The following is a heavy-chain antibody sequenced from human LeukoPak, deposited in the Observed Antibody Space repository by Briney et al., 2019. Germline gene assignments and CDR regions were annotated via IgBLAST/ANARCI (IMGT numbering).Heavy chain of an antibody. CDR2: FVLGSGNT. D-gene: IGHD2-2*01. Sequence: SVTVSCKVSGFTFTSSAAQWVRQARGQRLEWIGWFVLGSGNTNYAQKFQERLTITRNMSTTTAYMELSRLTSEDTAVYFCAVDQGRPAGDAFDYWGQGTLVTVSS. V-gene: IGHV1-58*01. CDR3: AVDQGRPAGDAFDY. CDR1: GFTFTSSA. J-gene: IGHJ4*02.